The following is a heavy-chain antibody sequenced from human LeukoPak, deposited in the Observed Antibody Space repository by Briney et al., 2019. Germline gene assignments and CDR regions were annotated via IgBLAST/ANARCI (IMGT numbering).Heavy chain of an antibody. CDR1: GGTFSSYA. CDR2: IIPIFGTA. Sequence: GASVKVSCKASGGTFSSYAISWVRQAPGQGLEWMGGIIPIFGTANYAQKFQGRVTITADKSTSTAYMELSSLRSEDTAVYYCARRYYYGSGSYYRRDAFDIWGQGTMVTVSS. CDR3: ARRYYYGSGSYYRRDAFDI. J-gene: IGHJ3*02. D-gene: IGHD3-10*01. V-gene: IGHV1-69*06.